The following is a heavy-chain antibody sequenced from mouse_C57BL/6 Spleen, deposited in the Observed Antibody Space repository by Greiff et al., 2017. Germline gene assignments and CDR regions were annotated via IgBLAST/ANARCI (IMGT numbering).Heavy chain of an antibody. CDR1: GYTFTSYW. CDR2: IDAADSNT. CDR3: ASGSMDY. V-gene: IGHV1-69*01. J-gene: IGHJ4*01. Sequence: VQLQQPGAELVMPGASVKLSCKASGYTFTSYWMPWVQQRPGQGLEWIGEIDAADSNTNYTQKIKGKSTLTVDKSSSPAYMQLSSLTSEDSAVYYCASGSMDYWGQGTSVTVSS.